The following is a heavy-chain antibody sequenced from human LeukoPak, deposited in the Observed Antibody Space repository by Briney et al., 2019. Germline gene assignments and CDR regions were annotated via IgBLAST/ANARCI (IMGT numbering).Heavy chain of an antibody. J-gene: IGHJ4*02. V-gene: IGHV3-33*06. Sequence: GGSLRLSCAASGFTFSSYGMHWVRQAPGKGLEWEAVIWYDGSNKYYADSVKGRFTISRDNSKNTLYLQMNSLRAEDTAVYYCAKPGLYYYDSSGYYDYWGQGTLVTVSS. CDR1: GFTFSSYG. D-gene: IGHD3-22*01. CDR2: IWYDGSNK. CDR3: AKPGLYYYDSSGYYDY.